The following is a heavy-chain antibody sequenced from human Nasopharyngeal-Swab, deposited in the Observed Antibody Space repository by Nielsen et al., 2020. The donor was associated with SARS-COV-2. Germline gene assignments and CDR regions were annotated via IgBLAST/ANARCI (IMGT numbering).Heavy chain of an antibody. Sequence: VRQAPGRGLEWGAVISYDGNNKYYADSVKGRFTISRDNSKNTLYLQMNSLRAEDTAVYYCAKDTRSGLVRGVITDYWGQGTLVTVSS. CDR2: ISYDGNNK. CDR3: AKDTRSGLVRGVITDY. J-gene: IGHJ4*02. D-gene: IGHD3-10*01. V-gene: IGHV3-30*18.